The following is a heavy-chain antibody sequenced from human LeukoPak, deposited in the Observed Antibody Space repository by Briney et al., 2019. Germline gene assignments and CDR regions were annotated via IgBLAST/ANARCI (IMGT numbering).Heavy chain of an antibody. D-gene: IGHD2-2*02. V-gene: IGHV4-39*01. J-gene: IGHJ5*02. CDR3: ARQIRYTYDPNWFHP. CDR2: IYFSGTT. Sequence: SETLSLTCSVSGGSITLTSYYWAWIRQPPGKGLEWIGSIYFSGTTNYNPSLQSRVTMSVDTSRNQFSLILSSLTATDTAVYYCARQIRYTYDPNWFHPWSQGALVTVSS. CDR1: GGSITLTSYY.